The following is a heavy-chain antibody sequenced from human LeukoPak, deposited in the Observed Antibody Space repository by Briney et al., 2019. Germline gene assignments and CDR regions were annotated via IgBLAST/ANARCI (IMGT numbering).Heavy chain of an antibody. CDR2: IIPILGIA. V-gene: IGHV1-69*04. J-gene: IGHJ6*03. CDR3: ARGLGHYYYYMDV. D-gene: IGHD7-27*01. CDR1: GGTFSSYA. Sequence: SVKVSCKASGGTFSSYAISWVRQAPGQGLEWMGRIIPILGIANYAQKFQGRVTITADKSTSTAYMELSSLRSGDTAVYYCARGLGHYYYYMDVWGKGTTVTVSS.